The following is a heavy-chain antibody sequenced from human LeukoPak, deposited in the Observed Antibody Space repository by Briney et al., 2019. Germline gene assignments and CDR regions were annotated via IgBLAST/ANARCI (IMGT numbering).Heavy chain of an antibody. CDR2: IYYSGST. V-gene: IGHV4-59*01. J-gene: IGHJ6*03. CDR3: ARGGTKVYYMDV. Sequence: SETLSLTCTVSGGSISSYYWSWIRQPPGKGLEWIGYIYYSGSTNYNPSLKSRVTISVDTSKNQFSLKLSSVTAADTAVYYCARGGTKVYYMDVWGKGTTVTISS. CDR1: GGSISSYY. D-gene: IGHD2-8*01.